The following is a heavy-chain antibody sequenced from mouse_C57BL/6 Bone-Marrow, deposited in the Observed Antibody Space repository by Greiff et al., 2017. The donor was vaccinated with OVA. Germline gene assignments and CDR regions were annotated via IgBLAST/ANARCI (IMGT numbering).Heavy chain of an antibody. Sequence: QVQLQQSGAELARPGASVKLSCKASGYTFPSYGLSWVKQRTGQGLEWIGEIYPRSGNTYYNEKFKGKATLTADKSSSTAYMELRSLTSEDSAVYFCARTRIYYDYDGAWFAYWGQGTLVTVSA. D-gene: IGHD2-4*01. CDR2: IYPRSGNT. CDR3: ARTRIYYDYDGAWFAY. J-gene: IGHJ3*01. V-gene: IGHV1-81*01. CDR1: GYTFPSYG.